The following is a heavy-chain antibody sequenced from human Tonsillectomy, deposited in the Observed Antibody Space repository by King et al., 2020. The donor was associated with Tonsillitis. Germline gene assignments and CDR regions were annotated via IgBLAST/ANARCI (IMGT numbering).Heavy chain of an antibody. J-gene: IGHJ4*02. Sequence: QMQLQESGPGLVKPSETLSLNCSVSGVSIAFYYWSWVRQPAGKGLEWIGRIYSSGSIINPSLRGRVFMSLDTSKNQLSLKLTTVTAADTAMYYCARDQGGAEPKFDSWGQGTLVSVSS. V-gene: IGHV4-4*07. CDR3: ARDQGGAEPKFDS. CDR2: IYSSGSI. CDR1: GVSIAFYY. D-gene: IGHD3-16*01.